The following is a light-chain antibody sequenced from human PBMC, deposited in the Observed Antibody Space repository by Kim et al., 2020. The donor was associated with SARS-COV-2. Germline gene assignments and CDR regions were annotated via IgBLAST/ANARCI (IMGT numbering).Light chain of an antibody. J-gene: IGKJ1*01. V-gene: IGKV3-20*01. CDR2: GAS. Sequence: EIVLTQSPGTLSLSPGERATLSCRASQSVSSSYLAWYQQKPGQAPRLLIYGASSRATGIPDRFSGSGSGTDFTLTISRLEPEDFAVYYCQQYGSSRTFGQRTKVDIK. CDR1: QSVSSSY. CDR3: QQYGSSRT.